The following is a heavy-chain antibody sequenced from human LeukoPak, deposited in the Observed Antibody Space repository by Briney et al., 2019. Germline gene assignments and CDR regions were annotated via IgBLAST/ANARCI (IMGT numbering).Heavy chain of an antibody. D-gene: IGHD3-16*01. CDR1: GGSFSGYY. CDR3: ARATPVGGVRFDY. V-gene: IGHV4-34*01. CDR2: INHSGST. Sequence: SETLSLTCAVYGGSFSGYYWSWIRQPPGKGLEWIGEINHSGSTNYNPSLKSRVTISVDTSKNQFSLKLSSVTAADTAVYYCARATPVGGVRFDYWGQGTLVTVSS. J-gene: IGHJ4*02.